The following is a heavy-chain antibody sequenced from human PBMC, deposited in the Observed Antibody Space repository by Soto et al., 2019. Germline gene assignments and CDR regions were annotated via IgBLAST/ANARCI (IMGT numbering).Heavy chain of an antibody. Sequence: QVQLVQSGAEVKKPGASVKVSCKVSGYTLTELSMHWVRQAPGKGLEWMGGFDPEDGETIYAQKFQGRVTITADKSTSTAYMELSSLRSEDTAVYYCARKDIVVVPAAIGGGENLYYYYGMDVWGQGTTVTVSS. CDR2: FDPEDGET. J-gene: IGHJ6*02. D-gene: IGHD2-2*01. CDR1: GYTLTELS. CDR3: ARKDIVVVPAAIGGGENLYYYYGMDV. V-gene: IGHV1-24*01.